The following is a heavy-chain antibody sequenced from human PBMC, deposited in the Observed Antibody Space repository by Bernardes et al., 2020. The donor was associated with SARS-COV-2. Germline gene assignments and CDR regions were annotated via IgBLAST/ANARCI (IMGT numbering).Heavy chain of an antibody. CDR3: ARGAHVYGGYYLGADAFDI. CDR1: GGSISSYY. V-gene: IGHV4-59*01. Sequence: SATLSLTCTVSGGSISSYYWSWIRQPPGKGLEWIGYIYYSGSTNYNPSLKSRVTISVDTSKNQFSLKLSSVTAADTAVYYCARGAHVYGGYYLGADAFDIWGQGTMVTVSS. J-gene: IGHJ3*02. CDR2: IYYSGST. D-gene: IGHD3-22*01.